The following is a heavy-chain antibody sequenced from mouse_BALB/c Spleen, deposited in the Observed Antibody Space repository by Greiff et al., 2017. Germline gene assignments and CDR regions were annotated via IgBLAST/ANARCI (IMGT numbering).Heavy chain of an antibody. Sequence: VHLVESGPGLVAPSQSLSITCTVSGFSLTSYGVHWVRQPPGKGLEWLGVIWAGGSTNYNSALMSRLSISKDNSKSQVFLKMNSLQTDDTAMYYCARAPSTATGIWFAYWGQGTLVTVSA. D-gene: IGHD1-2*01. J-gene: IGHJ3*01. V-gene: IGHV2-9*02. CDR1: GFSLTSYG. CDR2: IWAGGST. CDR3: ARAPSTATGIWFAY.